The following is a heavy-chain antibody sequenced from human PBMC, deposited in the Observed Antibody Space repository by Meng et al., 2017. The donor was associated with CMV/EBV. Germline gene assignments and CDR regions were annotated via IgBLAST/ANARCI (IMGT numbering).Heavy chain of an antibody. CDR3: ANAVVRYNWFDP. Sequence: SETLSLTCAVYGGSFSGYYWSWIRQPPGKGLEWIGEINHSGSTNYNPSLKSRVTISVDTSKNQFSLKLSSLRSEDTAVYYCANAVVRYNWFDPWGQGTLVTVSS. D-gene: IGHD4-23*01. CDR2: INHSGST. J-gene: IGHJ5*02. V-gene: IGHV4-34*01. CDR1: GGSFSGYY.